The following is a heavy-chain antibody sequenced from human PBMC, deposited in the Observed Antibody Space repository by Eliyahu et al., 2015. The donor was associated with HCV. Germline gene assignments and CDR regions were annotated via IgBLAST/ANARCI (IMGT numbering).Heavy chain of an antibody. V-gene: IGHV1-2*04. CDR2: INPNSGGT. J-gene: IGHJ4*02. D-gene: IGHD3-16*02. CDR1: GYTFTGYY. CDR3: ARDSASTRLGELSLSRGYFDY. Sequence: QVQLVQSGAEVKKPGASVKVSCKASGYTFTGYYMHWVRXAPGQGLEWMGWINPNSGGTNYAQKFQGWVTMTRDTSISTAYMELSRLRSDDTAVYYCARDSASTRLGELSLSRGYFDYWGQGTLVTVSS.